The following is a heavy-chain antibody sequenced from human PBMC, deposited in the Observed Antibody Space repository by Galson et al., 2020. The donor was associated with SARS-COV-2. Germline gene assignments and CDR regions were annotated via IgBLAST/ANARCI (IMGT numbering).Heavy chain of an antibody. CDR3: ARVDSSGFDAFDF. CDR1: GGSISSGDYY. V-gene: IGHV4-30-4*08. D-gene: IGHD3-22*01. Sequence: SETLSLTCTVSGGSISSGDYYWSWIRQPPGKGLEWIGYIYYSGSTYYNPSLKSRLTISVDTSKNQFSLKLSSVTAADTAVYYCARVDSSGFDAFDFWGQGTMVTVSS. CDR2: IYYSGST. J-gene: IGHJ3*01.